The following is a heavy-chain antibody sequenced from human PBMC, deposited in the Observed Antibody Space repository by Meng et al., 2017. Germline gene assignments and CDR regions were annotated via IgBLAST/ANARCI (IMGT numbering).Heavy chain of an antibody. CDR1: GYTVNSYA. V-gene: IGHV7-4-1*02. CDR3: ARGGAASSFDY. CDR2: IKTNTGNP. Sequence: GQSGSELNTPGCSVKGSWKASGYTVNSYAMKWVRQAPGQGLEWMEWIKTNTGNPTYAQGFTGRFVFSLDTSVSTAYLQISSLKAEDTAVYYCARGGAASSFDYWGQGTLVTVSS. D-gene: IGHD1-26*01. J-gene: IGHJ4*02.